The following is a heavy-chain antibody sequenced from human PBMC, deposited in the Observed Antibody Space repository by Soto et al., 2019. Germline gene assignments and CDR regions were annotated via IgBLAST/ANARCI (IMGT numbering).Heavy chain of an antibody. Sequence: PSCAASGFTFSSYAMSWVRQAPGKGLEWVSAISGSGGSTYYADSVKGRFTISRDNSKNTLYLQMNSLRAEDTAVYYCAKRNYYDSSGTFDYWGQGTLVTVSS. CDR3: AKRNYYDSSGTFDY. CDR1: GFTFSSYA. D-gene: IGHD3-22*01. CDR2: ISGSGGST. J-gene: IGHJ4*02. V-gene: IGHV3-23*01.